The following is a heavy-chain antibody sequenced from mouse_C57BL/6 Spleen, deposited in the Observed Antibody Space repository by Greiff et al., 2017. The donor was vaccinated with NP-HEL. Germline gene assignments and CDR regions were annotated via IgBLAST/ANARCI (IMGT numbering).Heavy chain of an antibody. J-gene: IGHJ1*03. CDR2: IDPSDSET. CDR1: GYTFISYW. CDR3: ARGIYYGSDWYFDV. Sequence: QVQLQQPGAELVRPGSSVKLSCKASGYTFISYWMHWVKQRPIQGLEWIGNIDPSDSETHYNQKFKDKATLTVDKSSSTAYMQLSSLTSEDSAVYYCARGIYYGSDWYFDVWGTGTTVTVSS. V-gene: IGHV1-52*01. D-gene: IGHD1-1*01.